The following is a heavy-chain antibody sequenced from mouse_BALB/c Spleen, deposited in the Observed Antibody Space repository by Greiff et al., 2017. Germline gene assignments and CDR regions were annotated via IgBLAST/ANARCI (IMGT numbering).Heavy chain of an antibody. CDR3: ARGDYDQDPPWFAY. CDR1: GYTFTDYN. J-gene: IGHJ3*01. CDR2: INPNNGGT. V-gene: IGHV1-18*01. D-gene: IGHD2-4*01. Sequence: EVQRVESGPELVKPGASVKIPCKASGYTFTDYNMDWVKQSHGKSLEWIGDINPNNGGTIYNQKFKGKATLTVDKSSSTAYMELRSLTSEDTAVYYCARGDYDQDPPWFAYWGQGTLVTVSA.